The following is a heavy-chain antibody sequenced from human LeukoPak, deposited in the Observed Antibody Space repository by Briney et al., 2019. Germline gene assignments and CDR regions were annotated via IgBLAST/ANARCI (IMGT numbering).Heavy chain of an antibody. D-gene: IGHD3-9*01. CDR1: GFTVSSNY. J-gene: IGHJ6*02. CDR2: IYSGAST. CDR3: ARDHPPPYYDILTGYYGYYYYGMDV. Sequence: GGSLRLSCAASGFTVSSNYMSWVRQAPGKGLEWVSVIYSGASTYYADSVKGRFTISRDNSKNTLYLQMNSLRAEDTAVYYCARDHPPPYYDILTGYYGYYYYGMDVWGQGTTVTVS. V-gene: IGHV3-66*01.